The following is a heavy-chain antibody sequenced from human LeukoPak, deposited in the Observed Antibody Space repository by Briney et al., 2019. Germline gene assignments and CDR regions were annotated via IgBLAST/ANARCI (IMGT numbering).Heavy chain of an antibody. D-gene: IGHD3-3*01. V-gene: IGHV3-23*01. CDR2: IYENGGTT. CDR3: AKGFWNGYYYFDS. Sequence: PGGSLRLSCVGSGFTFRSHAMSWVRQAPEKGLEFVSGIYENGGTTYYADSVKGRFTISRDNSKKTLYLQMNSLRVEDTAVYYCAKGFWNGYYYFDSWGQGTLVTVSS. J-gene: IGHJ4*02. CDR1: GFTFRSHA.